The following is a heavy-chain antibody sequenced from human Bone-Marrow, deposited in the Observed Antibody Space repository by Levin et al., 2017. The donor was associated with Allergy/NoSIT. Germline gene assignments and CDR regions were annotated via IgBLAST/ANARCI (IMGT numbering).Heavy chain of an antibody. CDR2: MNPNSGNT. V-gene: IGHV1-8*01. J-gene: IGHJ6*02. CDR3: ARDLGGAAAGPTDYYDYGMDV. Sequence: GASVKVSCKASGYTFTSYDINWVRQATGQGLEWMGWMNPNSGNTGYAQKFQGRVTMTRNTSISTAYMELSSLRSEDTAVYYCARDLGGAAAGPTDYYDYGMDVWGQGTTVTVSS. D-gene: IGHD6-13*01. CDR1: GYTFTSYD.